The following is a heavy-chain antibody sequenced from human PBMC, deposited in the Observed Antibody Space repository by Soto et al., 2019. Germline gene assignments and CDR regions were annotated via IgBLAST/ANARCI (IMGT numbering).Heavy chain of an antibody. Sequence: QVQLVQSGAEVKKPGSSVKVSCKTSGGTFSNYAFIWVRQAPGQGLEWTGGIIPIFDTPKYSQRFLGRLTLTAHNSTSTDSMNLGSLQAEDTAVYYCARASNSYGSGWISHFDLWGQGTQVTVAS. CDR2: IIPIFDTP. V-gene: IGHV1-69*06. J-gene: IGHJ4*02. CDR3: ARASNSYGSGWISHFDL. D-gene: IGHD3-10*01. CDR1: GGTFSNYA.